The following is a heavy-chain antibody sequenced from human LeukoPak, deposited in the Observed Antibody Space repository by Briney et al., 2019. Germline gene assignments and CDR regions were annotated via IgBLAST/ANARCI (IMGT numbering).Heavy chain of an antibody. CDR3: ARDYTLTLGTTTYFQH. V-gene: IGHV7-4-1*02. D-gene: IGHD1-7*01. J-gene: IGHJ1*01. CDR1: GYIFDLYA. CDR2: INTNTGNP. Sequence: GASVKVSCKASGYIFDLYALIWVRQAPRHGLELMGWINTNTGNPTYAQGFPGRFVFSLDTSVSTAYLQISSLKAEDTAVYYCARDYTLTLGTTTYFQHWGQGTLVTVSS.